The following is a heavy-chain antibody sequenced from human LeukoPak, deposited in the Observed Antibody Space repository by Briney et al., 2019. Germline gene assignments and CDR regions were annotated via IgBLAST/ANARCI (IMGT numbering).Heavy chain of an antibody. CDR2: IYYSGST. V-gene: IGHV4-31*03. CDR1: GGSISSGSYY. J-gene: IGHJ6*02. CDR3: ARSPAYSNYDPVGYYYYYGIDV. D-gene: IGHD4-11*01. Sequence: SQTLSLTCTVSGGSISSGSYYWSWIRQHPGKGLEWIGYIYYSGSTYYNPPLKSRVTISVDTSKNQFSLKLSSVTAADTAVYYCARSPAYSNYDPVGYYYYYGIDVWGQGTTVTVSS.